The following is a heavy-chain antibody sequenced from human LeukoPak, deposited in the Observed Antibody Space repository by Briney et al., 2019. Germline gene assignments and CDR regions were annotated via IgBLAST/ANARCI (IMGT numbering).Heavy chain of an antibody. Sequence: ASVKVSCKASGYTFTSYGISWVRQAPGQGLEWMGWISAYNGNTNYAQKLQGRGTMTTDTSTSTAYMELRSLRSDDTAVYYCARTAPGRSAFDIWGQGTMVTVSS. CDR2: ISAYNGNT. V-gene: IGHV1-18*01. CDR3: ARTAPGRSAFDI. D-gene: IGHD1-14*01. J-gene: IGHJ3*02. CDR1: GYTFTSYG.